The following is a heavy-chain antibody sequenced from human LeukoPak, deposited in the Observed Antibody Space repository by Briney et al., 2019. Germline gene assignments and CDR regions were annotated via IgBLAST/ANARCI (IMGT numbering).Heavy chain of an antibody. CDR2: IYYSGST. V-gene: IGHV4-39*01. Sequence: PSETLSLTCTVSGGSISSSSYYWGWIRQPPGKGLEWIGSIYYSGSTYYNPSLKSRVTISVDTSKNQFSLKLSSVTAADTAVYYCAKIRSSSSDMDVWGKGTTVTVSS. D-gene: IGHD6-6*01. CDR1: GGSISSSSYY. J-gene: IGHJ6*03. CDR3: AKIRSSSSDMDV.